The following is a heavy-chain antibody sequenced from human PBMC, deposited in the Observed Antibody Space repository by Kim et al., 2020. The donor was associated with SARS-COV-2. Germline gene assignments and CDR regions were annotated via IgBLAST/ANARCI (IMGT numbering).Heavy chain of an antibody. CDR1: GFTFDDYA. CDR2: ISWDGGST. CDR3: AKDRAIAVAGTYYYYGMDV. J-gene: IGHJ6*02. D-gene: IGHD6-19*01. Sequence: GGSLRLSCAASGFTFDDYAMHWVRQAPGKGLEWVSLISWDGGSTYYADSVKGRFTISRDNSKNSLYLQMNSLRAEDTALYYCAKDRAIAVAGTYYYYGMDVWGQGTTVTVSS. V-gene: IGHV3-43D*03.